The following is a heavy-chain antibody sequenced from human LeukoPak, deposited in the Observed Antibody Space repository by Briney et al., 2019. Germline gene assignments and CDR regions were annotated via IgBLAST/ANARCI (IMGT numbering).Heavy chain of an antibody. CDR1: GFTFSSYW. Sequence: GSLRLSCAASGFTFSSYWMSWIRQPPGKGLEWIGEINHSGSTNYNPSLKSRVTISVDTSKNQFSLKLSSVTAVDTAVYYCASFSSSSFHYWGQGTLVTVSS. V-gene: IGHV4-34*01. CDR3: ASFSSSSFHY. J-gene: IGHJ4*02. D-gene: IGHD6-6*01. CDR2: INHSGST.